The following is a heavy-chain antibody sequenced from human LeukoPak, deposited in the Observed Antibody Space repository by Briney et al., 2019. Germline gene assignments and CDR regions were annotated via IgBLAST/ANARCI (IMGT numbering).Heavy chain of an antibody. V-gene: IGHV3-21*01. CDR1: GFTFSSYS. CDR3: ARAVAAAESDFDY. CDR2: ISSSSSYI. J-gene: IGHJ4*02. Sequence: PGGSLRLSCAASGFTFSSYSMNWVRQAPGKGLEWVSSISSSSSYIYYADSVKGRFTISRDNAKNSLYLQMNSLRAEDTAVYYCARAVAAAESDFDYWGQGTLVTVSS. D-gene: IGHD6-13*01.